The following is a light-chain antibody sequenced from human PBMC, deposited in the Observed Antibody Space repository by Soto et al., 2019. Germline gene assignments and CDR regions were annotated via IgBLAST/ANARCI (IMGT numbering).Light chain of an antibody. CDR2: EVS. CDR1: SSDVGSYNL. V-gene: IGLV2-23*02. J-gene: IGLJ1*01. Sequence: QSALTQPASVSGSPGQAITISCTGTSSDVGSYNLVSWYQQHPGKAPKLMIYEVSKRPSGVSNRFSGSKSGNTASLTISGRQAEDEADYYGCSYAGSSTLNYVFGTGTKLTVL. CDR3: CSYAGSSTLNYV.